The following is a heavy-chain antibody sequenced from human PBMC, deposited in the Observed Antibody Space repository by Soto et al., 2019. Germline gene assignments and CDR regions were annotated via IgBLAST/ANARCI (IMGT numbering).Heavy chain of an antibody. CDR3: TRVLGYTFEPGKTRYYAMDV. V-gene: IGHV1-69*01. CDR1: GGTFSKDD. J-gene: IGHJ6*02. D-gene: IGHD5-18*01. CDR2: LIPVFGSP. Sequence: QVQLVQSGAEVKKPGSSVTVSCKTSGGTFSKDDINWVRQAPGQGLEWMGLLIPVFGSPIYAQKFQGRIRITADESTCTAFMDLSSLRSEDTAVYYCTRVLGYTFEPGKTRYYAMDVWGQGTTVSVSS.